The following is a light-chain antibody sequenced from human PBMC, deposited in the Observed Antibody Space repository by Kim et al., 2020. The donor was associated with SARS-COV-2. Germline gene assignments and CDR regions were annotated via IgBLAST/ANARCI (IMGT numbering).Light chain of an antibody. CDR3: QQRSNWYT. V-gene: IGKV3-11*01. CDR2: DAS. CDR1: QSVSSY. J-gene: IGKJ2*01. Sequence: RSLSPGERAPLSCRAGQSVSSYLAWYQQKPGQAPRLLIYDASNRATGIPARFSGSGSGTDFTLTISSLEPEDFAVYYCQQRSNWYTFGQGTKLEI.